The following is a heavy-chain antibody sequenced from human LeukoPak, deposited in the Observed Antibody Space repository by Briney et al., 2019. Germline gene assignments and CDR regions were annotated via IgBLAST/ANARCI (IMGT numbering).Heavy chain of an antibody. D-gene: IGHD1-1*01. CDR1: GYTFTSYG. J-gene: IGHJ4*02. Sequence: GASVKVSCKASGYTFTSYGISWVLQAPGQGLEWMGWISAYNGNTNYAQKLQGRVTMTTDTSTSTAYMELRSLRSDDTAVYYCARVGPRTNVLSGTVDYWGQGTLVTVSS. CDR2: ISAYNGNT. CDR3: ARVGPRTNVLSGTVDY. V-gene: IGHV1-18*01.